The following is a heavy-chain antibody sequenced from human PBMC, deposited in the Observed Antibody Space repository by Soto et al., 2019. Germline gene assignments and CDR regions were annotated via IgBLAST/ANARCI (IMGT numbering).Heavy chain of an antibody. V-gene: IGHV3-23*01. J-gene: IGHJ4*02. CDR1: GFSFSTYA. D-gene: IGHD6-19*01. CDR2: LSGSGDKT. Sequence: PGGSLRLSCAASGFSFSTYAMSWVRQAPGKGLEWVSALSGSGDKTYYADSVKGRFTISRDNSKNTLYLQMSSLRAEDTAVYYCAKERYSSGYFDDWGQGALVTVSS. CDR3: AKERYSSGYFDD.